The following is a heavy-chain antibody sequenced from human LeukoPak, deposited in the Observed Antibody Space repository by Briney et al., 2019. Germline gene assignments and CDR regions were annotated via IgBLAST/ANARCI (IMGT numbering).Heavy chain of an antibody. J-gene: IGHJ4*02. D-gene: IGHD6-19*01. CDR3: AKNQGQWLVPVDY. CDR1: GFTFTSYW. CDR2: INQDGSEK. Sequence: GGSLRLSCAASGFTFTSYWMSWVRQAPGKGLEWVANINQDGSEKYYVDSVKGRFTISRDNSKNTLYLQMNNLRAEDTALYYCAKNQGQWLVPVDYWGQGTLVTVSS. V-gene: IGHV3-7*05.